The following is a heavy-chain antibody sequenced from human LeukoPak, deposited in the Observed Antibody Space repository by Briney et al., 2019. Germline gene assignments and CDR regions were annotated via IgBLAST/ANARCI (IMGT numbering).Heavy chain of an antibody. J-gene: IGHJ3*02. D-gene: IGHD1-1*01. CDR2: ISAYNGNT. CDR1: GYTFTSYG. CDR3: ATETKFRYNWNDGAFDI. Sequence: ASVKVSCKASGYTFTSYGISWVRQAPGQGLEWMGWISAYNGNTNYAQKLQGRVTMTTDTSTSTAYMELRSLRSDDTAVYYCATETKFRYNWNDGAFDIWGQGTMVTVSS. V-gene: IGHV1-18*01.